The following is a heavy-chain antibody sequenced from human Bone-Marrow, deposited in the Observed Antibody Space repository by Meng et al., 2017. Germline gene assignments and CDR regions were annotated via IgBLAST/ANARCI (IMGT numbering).Heavy chain of an antibody. V-gene: IGHV1-8*02. CDR3: ARGSNWFDP. J-gene: IGHJ5*02. Sequence: VQPVQCGAELKRPGASVKLPCKPFGYTFAAYWIHGVRQATGKGLEWMGWMDPNSGNTGYAQKFQGRVTLTRNTSISTAYMELSSLRSEGTAVYYCARGSNWFDPWGQGTLVTVSS. CDR1: GYTFAAYW. CDR2: MDPNSGNT.